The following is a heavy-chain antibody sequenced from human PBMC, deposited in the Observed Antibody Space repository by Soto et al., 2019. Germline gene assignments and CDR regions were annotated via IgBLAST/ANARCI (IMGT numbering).Heavy chain of an antibody. CDR1: GYTLTRYS. V-gene: IGHV1-3*01. CDR3: ARASGSSYWFDP. J-gene: IGHJ5*02. D-gene: IGHD1-26*01. CDR2: INAGNGNT. Sequence: GASVKVSCKASGYTLTRYSIHWVRQAPGQRLEWMGWINAGNGNTKFSQKLQGRVTMTTDTSTSTAYMELRSLRSDDTAVYYCARASGSSYWFDPWGQGTLVTVSS.